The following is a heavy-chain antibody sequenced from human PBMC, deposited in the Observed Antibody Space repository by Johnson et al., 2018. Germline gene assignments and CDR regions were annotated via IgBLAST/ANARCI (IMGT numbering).Heavy chain of an antibody. J-gene: IGHJ6*02. Sequence: QVQLVESGAEVKKPGSSVKVSCKASGYTFTSYDINWVRQATGQGLEWMGWMNPNSGNTGYAQKFQGRVTMTRNTSISTAYMELSSLRSEDTAVYYCARLLASPKGYSSSSHYYYYGMDVWGQGTTVTVSS. CDR1: GYTFTSYD. CDR2: MNPNSGNT. V-gene: IGHV1-8*01. CDR3: ARLLASPKGYSSSSHYYYYGMDV. D-gene: IGHD6-6*01.